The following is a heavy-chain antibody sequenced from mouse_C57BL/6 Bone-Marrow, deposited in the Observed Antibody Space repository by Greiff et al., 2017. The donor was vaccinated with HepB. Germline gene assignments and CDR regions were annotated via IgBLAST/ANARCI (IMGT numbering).Heavy chain of an antibody. Sequence: QVQLQQPGAELVMPGASVKLSCKASGYTFTSYWMHWVKQRPGHGLEWIGEIDPSDSYTNYNQKFTGKPTLTVDKSSSTAYMQLSSLTSEDSAVYYCAREGIGYYGSSLFAYWGQGTLVTVSA. CDR3: AREGIGYYGSSLFAY. CDR2: IDPSDSYT. CDR1: GYTFTSYW. J-gene: IGHJ3*01. D-gene: IGHD1-1*01. V-gene: IGHV1-69*01.